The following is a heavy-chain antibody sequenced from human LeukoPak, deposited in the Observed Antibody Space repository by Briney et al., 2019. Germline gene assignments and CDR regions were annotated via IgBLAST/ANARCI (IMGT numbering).Heavy chain of an antibody. CDR1: GFTFSDYY. CDR3: AAVQMERSSWYDYYYMDV. J-gene: IGHJ6*03. CDR2: ISSSGSAI. D-gene: IGHD1-26*01. Sequence: GGSLRLSCAASGFTFSDYYMTWIRQPPGKGLEWDSYISSSGSAIKYADSVKGRFSISRDNAKNSLYLQMNSLRAEDTAVYYCAAVQMERSSWYDYYYMDVWGNGTTVTVSS. V-gene: IGHV3-11*01.